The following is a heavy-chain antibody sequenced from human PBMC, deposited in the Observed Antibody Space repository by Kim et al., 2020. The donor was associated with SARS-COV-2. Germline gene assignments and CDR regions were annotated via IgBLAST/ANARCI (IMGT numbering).Heavy chain of an antibody. CDR2: IYPGDSDT. CDR3: ARHVRSFPNYYDSSQDAFDI. V-gene: IGHV5-51*01. Sequence: GESLKISCKGSGYSFTSYWIGWVRQMPGKGLEWMGIIYPGDSDTRYSPSFQGQVTISADKSISTAYLQWSSLKASDTAMYYCARHVRSFPNYYDSSQDAFDIWGQGTMVTVSS. CDR1: GYSFTSYW. D-gene: IGHD3-22*01. J-gene: IGHJ3*02.